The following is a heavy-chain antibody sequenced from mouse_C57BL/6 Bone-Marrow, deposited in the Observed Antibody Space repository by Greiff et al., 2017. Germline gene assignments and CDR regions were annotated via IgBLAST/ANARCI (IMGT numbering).Heavy chain of an antibody. CDR2: IYPNYGTT. D-gene: IGHD2-2*01. J-gene: IGHJ3*01. Sequence: VQLKQSGPELVKPGASVKISCKASGYSFTDYNMNWVKQSTGKSLEWIGVIYPNYGTTSYNQKFKGKATLTVDQSSSTAYMQLTSLTSEDSAVYYCARVWLRRGFAYWGQGTLVTVSA. V-gene: IGHV1-39*01. CDR1: GYSFTDYN. CDR3: ARVWLRRGFAY.